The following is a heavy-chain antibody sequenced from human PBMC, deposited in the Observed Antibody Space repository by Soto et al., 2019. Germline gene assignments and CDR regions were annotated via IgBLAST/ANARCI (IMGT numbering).Heavy chain of an antibody. D-gene: IGHD4-17*01. Sequence: SETLSLTCAVYGGSFSGYYWSWIRQPPGKGLEWIGEINHSGSTNYNPPLKSRVTISVDTSKNQSSLKLSSVTAADTAVYYCARGGRYNWFDPWGQGTLVTVSS. J-gene: IGHJ5*02. CDR1: GGSFSGYY. CDR3: ARGGRYNWFDP. CDR2: INHSGST. V-gene: IGHV4-34*01.